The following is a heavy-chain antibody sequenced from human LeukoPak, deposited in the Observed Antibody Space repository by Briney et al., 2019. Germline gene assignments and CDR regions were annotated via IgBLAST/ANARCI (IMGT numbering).Heavy chain of an antibody. V-gene: IGHV1-2*06. CDR1: GYTFTDYY. Sequence: ASVKVSCKASGYTFTDYYMHWVRQAPGQGLEWMGRINPNSGGTKYAQKFQGRVTMTRDTSISTAYMELNRLTSGDTAVYYCAKCGDFIAASYNWFDPWDPGTLVTVSS. J-gene: IGHJ5*02. CDR3: AKCGDFIAASYNWFDP. CDR2: INPNSGGT. D-gene: IGHD6-13*01.